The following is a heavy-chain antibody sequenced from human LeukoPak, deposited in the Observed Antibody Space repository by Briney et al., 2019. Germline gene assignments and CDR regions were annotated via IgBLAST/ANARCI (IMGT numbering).Heavy chain of an antibody. CDR1: GYTFTSYD. CDR2: MNPNSGNT. Sequence: ASVKVSCKASGYTFTSYDINWVRQATGQGLEWMGGMNPNSGNTGYAQKFQGRVTITRNTSITTAYMELSSLRSEDTAVYYCAVAVAGNNDAFDIWGQGTMVTVSS. V-gene: IGHV1-8*03. J-gene: IGHJ3*02. CDR3: AVAVAGNNDAFDI. D-gene: IGHD6-19*01.